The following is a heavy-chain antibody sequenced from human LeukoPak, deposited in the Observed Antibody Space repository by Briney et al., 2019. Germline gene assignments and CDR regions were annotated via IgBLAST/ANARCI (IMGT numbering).Heavy chain of an antibody. J-gene: IGHJ4*02. D-gene: IGHD4-23*01. CDR1: GFTFSNYR. Sequence: GGSLTLSCSPSGFTFSNYRTSCVPQATGKGAERVANINQDGKDKYYMDPVRGRFTIHRDNPKNSLYLQMSSLRAEDTAVYSCAGGTPYDYGGYFNYWGQGTLVTVSS. CDR2: INQDGKDK. CDR3: AGGTPYDYGGYFNY. V-gene: IGHV3-7*03.